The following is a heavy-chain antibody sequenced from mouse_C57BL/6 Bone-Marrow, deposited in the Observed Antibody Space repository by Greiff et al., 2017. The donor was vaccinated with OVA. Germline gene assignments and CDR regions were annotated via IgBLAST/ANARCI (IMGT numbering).Heavy chain of an antibody. J-gene: IGHJ1*03. Sequence: QVQLQQSGPELVKPGASVKISCKASGYAFSSSWMNWVKQRPGKGLEWIGRIYPGDGDTNYNGKFKGKATLTADKSSSTAYMQLSSLTSEDSAVYVCERGYCGSGGYFDDWGTGTTVTVSS. CDR3: ERGYCGSGGYFDD. V-gene: IGHV1-82*01. CDR1: GYAFSSSW. CDR2: IYPGDGDT. D-gene: IGHD1-1*01.